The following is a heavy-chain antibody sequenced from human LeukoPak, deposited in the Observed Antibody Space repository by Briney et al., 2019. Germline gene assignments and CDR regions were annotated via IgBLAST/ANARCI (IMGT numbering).Heavy chain of an antibody. V-gene: IGHV1-8*01. D-gene: IGHD6-13*01. CDR3: ARCIAAAGIYYYYGMDV. Sequence: ASVKVSCKASGYTFTSYDINWVRQATGQELEWMGWMNPNSGNTGYAQKFQGRVTMTRNTSISTAYMELSSLRSEDTAVYYCARCIAAAGIYYYYGMDVWGQGTTVTVSS. CDR2: MNPNSGNT. J-gene: IGHJ6*02. CDR1: GYTFTSYD.